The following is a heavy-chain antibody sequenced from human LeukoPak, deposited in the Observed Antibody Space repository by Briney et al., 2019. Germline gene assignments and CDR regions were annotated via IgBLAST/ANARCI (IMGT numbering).Heavy chain of an antibody. J-gene: IGHJ4*02. Sequence: SETLSLTCTVSGGSISSSSYYWGWIRQPPGKGLEWIGSISYSGSTYYNPSLKSRVTISVDTSKNQFSLKLSSVTAADTAVYFCARGEQQLVGYFDSWGQGTLVTVSS. CDR1: GGSISSSSYY. CDR3: ARGEQQLVGYFDS. V-gene: IGHV4-39*01. D-gene: IGHD6-13*01. CDR2: ISYSGST.